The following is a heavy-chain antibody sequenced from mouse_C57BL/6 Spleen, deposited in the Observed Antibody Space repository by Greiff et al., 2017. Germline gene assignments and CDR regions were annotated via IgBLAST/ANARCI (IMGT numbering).Heavy chain of an antibody. V-gene: IGHV1-7*01. CDR1: GYTFTSYW. J-gene: IGHJ1*03. CDR3: ARRHYGSEGYFDV. CDR2: IHPSSGYT. D-gene: IGHD1-1*01. Sequence: QVQLQQSGAELAKPGASVKLSCKASGYTFTSYWMHWVKQRPGQGLEWIGNIHPSSGYTKYNQKFKDKATLTADKSSSTAYMQLSSLTYEDSAVYYCARRHYGSEGYFDVWGTGTTVTVSA.